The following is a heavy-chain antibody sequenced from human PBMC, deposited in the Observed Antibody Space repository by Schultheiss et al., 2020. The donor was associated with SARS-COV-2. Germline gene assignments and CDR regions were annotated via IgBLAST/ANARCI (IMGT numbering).Heavy chain of an antibody. CDR1: GGSISSGGYY. CDR3: ARESVGATPGVVGDY. Sequence: SETLSLTCTVSGGSISSGGYYWSWIRQHPGKGLEWIGYIYYSGSTYYNPSLKSRVTISVDTSKNQFSLKLSSVTAADTAVYYCARESVGATPGVVGDYWGQGTLVTVSS. V-gene: IGHV4-61*08. CDR2: IYYSGST. D-gene: IGHD1-26*01. J-gene: IGHJ4*02.